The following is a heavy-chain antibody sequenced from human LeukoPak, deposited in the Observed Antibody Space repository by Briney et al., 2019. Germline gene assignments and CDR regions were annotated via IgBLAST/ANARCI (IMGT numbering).Heavy chain of an antibody. Sequence: GGSLRLSCAASGFTFSSYWMSWVRQAPGKGLEWVANIKQDGSEKYYVDSVKGRFTISRDNAKNSLYLQMNSLRAEDTAVYYCARDDYSNYLLDFDYWGQGTLVTVSS. CDR1: GFTFSSYW. J-gene: IGHJ4*02. V-gene: IGHV3-7*01. CDR2: IKQDGSEK. D-gene: IGHD4-11*01. CDR3: ARDDYSNYLLDFDY.